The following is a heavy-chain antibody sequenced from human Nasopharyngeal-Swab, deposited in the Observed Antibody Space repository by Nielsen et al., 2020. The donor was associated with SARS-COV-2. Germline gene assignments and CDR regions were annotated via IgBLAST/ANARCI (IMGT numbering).Heavy chain of an antibody. J-gene: IGHJ4*02. CDR3: AKEPIVTMIVVVIDTYFDY. D-gene: IGHD3-22*01. CDR2: ISGSGGST. Sequence: WIRPPPGKGLEWVSAISGSGGSTYYADSVKGRFTISRDNSKNTLYLQMNSLRAEDTAVYYCAKEPIVTMIVVVIDTYFDYWGQGTLVTVSS. V-gene: IGHV3-23*01.